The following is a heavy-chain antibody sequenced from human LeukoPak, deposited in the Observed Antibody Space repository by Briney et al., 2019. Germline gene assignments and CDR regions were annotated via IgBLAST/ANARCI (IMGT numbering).Heavy chain of an antibody. CDR1: GFSLTQTAMC. V-gene: IGHV2-70*11. CDR3: ARSVDTDRCSGIDF. CDR2: IDWDDDR. J-gene: IGHJ4*02. Sequence: ESGPALVRPSQTLTLSSTLSGFSLTQTAMCVNWIRQTQGKALEWLARIDWDDDRYYRTSLKTRLTVSKDTSSNQVVLKMTNMDPLDTGIYYCARSVDTDRCSGIDFWGRGTLVTVSS. D-gene: IGHD4/OR15-4a*01.